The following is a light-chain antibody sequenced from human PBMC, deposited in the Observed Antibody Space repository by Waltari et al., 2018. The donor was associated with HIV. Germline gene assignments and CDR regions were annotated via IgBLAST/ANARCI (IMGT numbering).Light chain of an antibody. Sequence: DIVMTQSPATLSVSPGERTNLSCRASQSLSCKLTWYQQKPRQAPRLLIDGASTRATGIPDRFSGSGSGTEFTLTISSLQSEDFAVYYCQQYYKWPSLTFGGGTKVEIK. CDR1: QSLSCK. V-gene: IGKV3-15*01. CDR2: GAS. J-gene: IGKJ4*01. CDR3: QQYYKWPSLT.